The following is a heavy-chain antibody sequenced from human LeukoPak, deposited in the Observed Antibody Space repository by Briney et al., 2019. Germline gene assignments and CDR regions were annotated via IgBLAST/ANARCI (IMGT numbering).Heavy chain of an antibody. CDR2: INHSGST. J-gene: IGHJ6*03. V-gene: IGHV4-34*01. CDR3: ARGDLPDYYYYYKDV. CDR1: GGSFSGYY. Sequence: SETLSLTCAVYGGSFSGYYWSWIRQPPGKGLEWIGEINHSGSTNYNPSLKSRVTISVDTSKNQFSLKLSSVTAADTAVYYCARGDLPDYYYYYKDVWGKGTTVTVSS.